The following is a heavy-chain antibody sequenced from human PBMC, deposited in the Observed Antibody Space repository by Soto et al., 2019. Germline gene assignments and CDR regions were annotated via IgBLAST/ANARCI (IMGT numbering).Heavy chain of an antibody. Sequence: PSETLSLTCTVSGGSISSGGYYWSWIRQHPGKGLEWIGYIYYSGSTYYNPSLESRVTISVDTSKNQFSLKLSSVTAADTAVYYCARDAVGFGSYYYYGMDVWGQGTTVTVSS. J-gene: IGHJ6*02. CDR2: IYYSGST. D-gene: IGHD3-10*01. CDR3: ARDAVGFGSYYYYGMDV. V-gene: IGHV4-31*03. CDR1: GGSISSGGYY.